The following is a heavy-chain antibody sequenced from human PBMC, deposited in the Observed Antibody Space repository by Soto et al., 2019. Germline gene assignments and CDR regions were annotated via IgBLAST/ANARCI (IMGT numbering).Heavy chain of an antibody. D-gene: IGHD3-10*01. Sequence: ASVKVSCKASGYTFTTYDINWVRQATGHGLEWMGWINPNSGNIGYAQRFQGRVTMTRDTAIRTAYMEVSSLRSDDTAVYYCARGRASGSYYLLDYWGQGTLVTVSS. V-gene: IGHV1-8*01. CDR1: GYTFTTYD. CDR3: ARGRASGSYYLLDY. CDR2: INPNSGNI. J-gene: IGHJ4*02.